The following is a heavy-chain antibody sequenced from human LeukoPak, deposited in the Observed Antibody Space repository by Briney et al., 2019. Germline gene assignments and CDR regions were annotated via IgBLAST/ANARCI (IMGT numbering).Heavy chain of an antibody. Sequence: SETLSLTCTVSGGSISSYYWSWIRQPPRKGLEWFVYIYYSGSTNYNPSLKSRVTISVDTSKNQFSLMLSAVTAADTGVYYCAIQSYTSMAPCYYYYMDVWGKGTTVTVSS. CDR1: GGSISSYY. D-gene: IGHD5-18*01. J-gene: IGHJ6*03. V-gene: IGHV4-59*01. CDR3: AIQSYTSMAPCYYYYMDV. CDR2: IYYSGST.